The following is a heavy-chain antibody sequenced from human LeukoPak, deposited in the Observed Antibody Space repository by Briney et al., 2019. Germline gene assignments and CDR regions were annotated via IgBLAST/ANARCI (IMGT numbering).Heavy chain of an antibody. D-gene: IGHD2-21*01. J-gene: IGHJ3*02. V-gene: IGHV5-51*07. CDR3: ARVVYEHSAFDI. CDR2: IYPGDSDT. CDR1: GYSFTNYW. Sequence: GESLKISCKGSGYSFTNYWIGWVHQMPGKGLEWMGIIYPGDSDTRYSPSFKGQVTISADKSISTAYLQWSSLKASDTAMYYCARVVYEHSAFDIWGRGTMVTVSS.